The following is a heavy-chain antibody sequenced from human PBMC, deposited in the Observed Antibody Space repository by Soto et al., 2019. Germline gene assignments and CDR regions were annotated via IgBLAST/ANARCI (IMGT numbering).Heavy chain of an antibody. CDR1: GFTFSRYG. CDR2: ISGSGSTT. V-gene: IGHV3-23*01. D-gene: IGHD2-2*01. CDR3: AKGQGEYQVLAKYYFDN. J-gene: IGHJ4*02. Sequence: PGGSLRLSCAASGFTFSRYGMNWVRQAPGKGLEWVSAISGSGSTTYYADSAKGRFTISRDNSKHTLYLQMNSLRAEDSALYYCAKGQGEYQVLAKYYFDNWGQGTLVTVSS.